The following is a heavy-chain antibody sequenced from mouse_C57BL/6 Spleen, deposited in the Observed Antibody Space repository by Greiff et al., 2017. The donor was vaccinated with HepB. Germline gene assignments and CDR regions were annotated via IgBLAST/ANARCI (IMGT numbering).Heavy chain of an antibody. J-gene: IGHJ2*01. CDR2: ISDGGSYT. Sequence: EVKLVESGGGLVKPGGSLKLSCAASGFTFSSYAMSWVRQTPEKRLEWVATISDGGSYTYYPDNVKGRFTISRDNAKNNLYLQMSHLKSEDTAMYYCARDNLGFDYWGQGTTLTVSS. CDR3: ARDNLGFDY. CDR1: GFTFSSYA. D-gene: IGHD3-1*01. V-gene: IGHV5-4*01.